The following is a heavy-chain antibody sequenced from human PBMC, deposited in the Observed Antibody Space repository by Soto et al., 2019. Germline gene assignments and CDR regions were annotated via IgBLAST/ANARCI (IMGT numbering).Heavy chain of an antibody. V-gene: IGHV3-30*18. J-gene: IGHJ4*02. CDR3: AKELSDSSIYFDY. Sequence: GGSLRLSCAASGFTFSSYGMHWVRQAPGKGLEWVAVISYDGGNKYYADSVKGRFTISRDNSKNTLYLQMNSLRAEDTAVYYCAKELSDSSIYFDYWGQGTLVTVSS. CDR1: GFTFSSYG. CDR2: ISYDGGNK. D-gene: IGHD2-2*01.